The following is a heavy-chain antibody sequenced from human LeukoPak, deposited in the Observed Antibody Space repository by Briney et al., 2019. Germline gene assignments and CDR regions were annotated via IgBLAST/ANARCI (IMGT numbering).Heavy chain of an antibody. V-gene: IGHV4-4*07. CDR3: GRQMIFGAVIIPIFDY. Sequence: PSETLSLTCTVSGGSISSYYWTWIRQPAGKGLEWIGRFYSTGSTNYNPSLKSRVTMSVDTSKNQFSLKLSSVTAADTSVYYCGRQMIFGAVIIPIFDYWGQGALVTVSS. CDR1: GGSISSYY. J-gene: IGHJ4*02. D-gene: IGHD3-3*01. CDR2: FYSTGST.